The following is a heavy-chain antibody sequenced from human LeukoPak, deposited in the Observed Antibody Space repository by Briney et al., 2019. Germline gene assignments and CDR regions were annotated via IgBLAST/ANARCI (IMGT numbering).Heavy chain of an antibody. D-gene: IGHD3-10*01. CDR3: ARRYMVRGSMDV. Sequence: SETLSLTCAVYGGSFSGYYWSWIRQPPGKGLEWIGEINHGGSTNYNPSLKSRVTISVDTSKNQFSLKLSSVTAADTAVYYCARRYMVRGSMDVWGKGTTVTVSS. J-gene: IGHJ6*03. V-gene: IGHV4-34*01. CDR1: GGSFSGYY. CDR2: INHGGST.